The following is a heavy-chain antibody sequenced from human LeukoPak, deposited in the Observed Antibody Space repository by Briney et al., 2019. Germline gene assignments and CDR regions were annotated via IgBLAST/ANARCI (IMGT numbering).Heavy chain of an antibody. Sequence: PGGSLRLSCAASGFTFSSYSMNWVRQAPGKGLEWVSSISSSSYIYYADSVKGRFTISRDNAKNSLYLQMNSLRAEDTAVYYCARPSDYGDFSDYYGMDVWGQGTTVTVSS. CDR3: ARPSDYGDFSDYYGMDV. CDR1: GFTFSSYS. CDR2: ISSSSYI. V-gene: IGHV3-21*01. D-gene: IGHD4-17*01. J-gene: IGHJ6*02.